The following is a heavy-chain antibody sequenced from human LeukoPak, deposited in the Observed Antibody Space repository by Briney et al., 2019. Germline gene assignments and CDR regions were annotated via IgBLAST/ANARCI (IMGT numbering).Heavy chain of an antibody. V-gene: IGHV3-23*01. D-gene: IGHD6-19*01. CDR1: GFTFTTYG. J-gene: IGHJ4*02. CDR3: AKTGPGSGWARYYFEF. CDR2: ITTSGGT. Sequence: PGGSLRLSCAASGFTFTTYGMNWVRQAPGKGLEWVSGITTSGGTYYADSVKGRFTISRDNSKSTVYLQMNYLRAEDTAVYYCAKTGPGSGWARYYFEFWGQGALVTVSS.